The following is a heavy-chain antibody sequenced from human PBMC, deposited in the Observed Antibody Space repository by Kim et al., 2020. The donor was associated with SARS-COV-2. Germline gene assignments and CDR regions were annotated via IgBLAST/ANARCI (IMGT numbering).Heavy chain of an antibody. J-gene: IGHJ6*02. D-gene: IGHD1-20*01. CDR2: IIPIFGTA. CDR3: AGDRTVTGTTQDYYYGMDV. CDR1: GGTFSSYA. V-gene: IGHV1-69*13. Sequence: SVKVSCKASGGTFSSYAISWVRQAPGQGLEWMGGIIPIFGTANYAQKFQGRVTITADESTSTAYMELSSLRSEDTAVYYCAGDRTVTGTTQDYYYGMDVWGQGTTVTVSS.